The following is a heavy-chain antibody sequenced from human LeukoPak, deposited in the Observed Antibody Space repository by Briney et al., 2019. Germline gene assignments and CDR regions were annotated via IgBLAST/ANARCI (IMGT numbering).Heavy chain of an antibody. Sequence: GRSLRLSCAASGFTFSSYGMHWVRQAPGKGLEWVAVISYDGSNKYYTDSVKGRFTISRDNSKNTLYLQMNSLRAEDTAVDNCTKDRRIAAAGKYYYYYYGMEVWGQGTTVTVSS. V-gene: IGHV3-30*18. CDR2: ISYDGSNK. J-gene: IGHJ6*02. D-gene: IGHD6-13*01. CDR1: GFTFSSYG. CDR3: TKDRRIAAAGKYYYYYYGMEV.